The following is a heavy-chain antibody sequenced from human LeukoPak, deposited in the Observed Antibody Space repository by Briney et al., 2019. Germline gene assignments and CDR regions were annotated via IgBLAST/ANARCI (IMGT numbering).Heavy chain of an antibody. CDR1: GRSISSYY. CDR3: ARYYGSGSYDLPYYYYGMDV. CDR2: IYYSGCT. V-gene: IGHV4-59*01. D-gene: IGHD3-10*01. J-gene: IGHJ6*02. Sequence: PSETLSLTCTVSGRSISSYYWSWIRQPPGKGLEWIGYIYYSGCTNYNPSLKSRVTISVDTSKNQFSLKLSSVTAADTAVYYCARYYGSGSYDLPYYYYGMDVWGQGTTVTVSS.